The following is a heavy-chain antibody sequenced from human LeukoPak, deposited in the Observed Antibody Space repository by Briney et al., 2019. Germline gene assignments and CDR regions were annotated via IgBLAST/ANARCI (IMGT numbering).Heavy chain of an antibody. Sequence: PSETLSLTCAVYGGSFSGYYSGWIRQPPGKRLEWIGEINHSGSTNYNPSLKSRVTISVDTPENQFSLKLSSVTAADTAVYYCARGPYYDFWSGYRYYYYYGMDVWGQGTTVTVSS. CDR2: INHSGST. V-gene: IGHV4-34*01. CDR3: ARGPYYDFWSGYRYYYYYGMDV. J-gene: IGHJ6*02. D-gene: IGHD3-3*01. CDR1: GGSFSGYY.